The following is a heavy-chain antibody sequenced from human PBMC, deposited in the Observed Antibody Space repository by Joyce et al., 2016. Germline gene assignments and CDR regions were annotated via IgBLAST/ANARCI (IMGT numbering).Heavy chain of an antibody. Sequence: EVQLVESGGGLVQPGGSLRLSCAAAGIIFSKKGMDWVRQAPGKGLEWVSSINSDDSRIHYADSVRGRFTISRDNARNSLYLEMNSLRVEDTAIYYCTTPSCANWGQGSLVTVSS. D-gene: IGHD2-2*01. CDR3: TTPSCAN. CDR1: GIIFSKKG. V-gene: IGHV3-48*03. CDR2: INSDDSRI. J-gene: IGHJ4*02.